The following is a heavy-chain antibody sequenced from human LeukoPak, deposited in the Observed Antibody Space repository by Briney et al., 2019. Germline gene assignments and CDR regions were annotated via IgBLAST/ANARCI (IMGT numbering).Heavy chain of an antibody. CDR3: ARLGDYEGDPRGAFDI. D-gene: IGHD4-17*01. V-gene: IGHV5-51*01. CDR1: GYSFTSYW. Sequence: GESLQISCKGSGYSFTSYWIGWVRQMPGKGLEWMGIIYPGDSDTRYSPSFQGQVTISADKSISTAYLQWSSLKASDTAMYYCARLGDYEGDPRGAFDIWGQGTMVTVSS. J-gene: IGHJ3*02. CDR2: IYPGDSDT.